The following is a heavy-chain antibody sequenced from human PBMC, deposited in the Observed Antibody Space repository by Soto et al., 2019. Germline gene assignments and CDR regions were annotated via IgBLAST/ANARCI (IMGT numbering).Heavy chain of an antibody. J-gene: IGHJ5*02. CDR3: ARGRRYTSSWYWFDP. D-gene: IGHD6-13*01. V-gene: IGHV4-31*03. Sequence: QVQLQESGPGLVKPSQTLSLTCTVSGGYISSGDYYWSWIRQHPEKGLEWIGYIYNTGHSSYNPSLQSRLTISIGTSKNQFSLKLSSVTAADTAMYYCARGRRYTSSWYWFDPWGQGTLVTVSS. CDR2: IYNTGHS. CDR1: GGYISSGDYY.